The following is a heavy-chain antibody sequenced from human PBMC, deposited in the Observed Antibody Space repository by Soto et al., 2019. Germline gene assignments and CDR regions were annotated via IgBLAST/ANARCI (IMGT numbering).Heavy chain of an antibody. V-gene: IGHV4-59*08. CDR1: GGSISSYY. CDR2: IYYSGST. CDR3: ARLAYNWNFRFDY. J-gene: IGHJ4*02. D-gene: IGHD1-7*01. Sequence: SETLSLTCTVSGGSISSYYWSWIRQPPGKGLEWIGYIYYSGSTNYNPSLKSRVTISVDMSKNQFSLKLSSVTAADTAVYYCARLAYNWNFRFDYWGQGTLVTVSS.